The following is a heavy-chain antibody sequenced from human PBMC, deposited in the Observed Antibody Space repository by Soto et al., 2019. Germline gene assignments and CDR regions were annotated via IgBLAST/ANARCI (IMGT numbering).Heavy chain of an antibody. CDR3: VKDRMNHNSLWYPFDI. D-gene: IGHD2-21*01. V-gene: IGHV3-23*01. Sequence: GSLRLSCAASGFTFSNFAMTWVRQAPGKGLEWVSSAGGGDDTYYADSVKGRFIISRDNSKSTLSLRLNGLRAEDTAVYYCVKDRMNHNSLWYPFDIWGQGTMVTVSS. J-gene: IGHJ3*02. CDR1: GFTFSNFA. CDR2: SAGGGDDT.